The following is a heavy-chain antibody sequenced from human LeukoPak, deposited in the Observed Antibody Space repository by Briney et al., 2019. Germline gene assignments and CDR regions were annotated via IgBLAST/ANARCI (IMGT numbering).Heavy chain of an antibody. CDR1: GFTFISYI. CDR2: ISSSSNYI. Sequence: GGSLSLSRAASGFTFISYIMNWVRQAPGKGLDWVSSISSSSNYIYYADSVKGRFAISRDNAKNSLFLQMNSLRGEDTAVYYCAREWVPVRLVAWFDPWGQGTLVTVSS. V-gene: IGHV3-21*01. D-gene: IGHD1-1*01. J-gene: IGHJ5*02. CDR3: AREWVPVRLVAWFDP.